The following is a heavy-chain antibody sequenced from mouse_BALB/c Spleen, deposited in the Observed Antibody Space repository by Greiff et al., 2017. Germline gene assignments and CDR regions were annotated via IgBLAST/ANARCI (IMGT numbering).Heavy chain of an antibody. D-gene: IGHD2-4*01. CDR1: GFSLTSYG. CDR2: IWAGGST. Sequence: VQLQQSGPGLVAPSQSLSITCTVSGFSLTSYGVHWVRQPPGKGLEWLGVIWAGGSTNYNSALMSRLSISKDNSKSQVFLKMNSLQTDDTAMYYCARGYDYDVYYAMDYWGQGTSDTVSS. J-gene: IGHJ4*01. V-gene: IGHV2-9*02. CDR3: ARGYDYDVYYAMDY.